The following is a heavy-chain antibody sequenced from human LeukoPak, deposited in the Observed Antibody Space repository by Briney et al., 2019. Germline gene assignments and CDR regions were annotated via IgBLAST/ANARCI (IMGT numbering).Heavy chain of an antibody. J-gene: IGHJ6*02. Sequence: ASVKVSCKASGYTFTSYDINWVRQATGQGLEWMGWMNPNSGNTGYAQKFQGRVTMTRNTSISTAYMELSSLRSEDTAVYYCARGGYFDWVGLIYYYYGMDVWGQGTTVTVSS. V-gene: IGHV1-8*01. CDR2: MNPNSGNT. CDR1: GYTFTSYD. CDR3: ARGGYFDWVGLIYYYYGMDV. D-gene: IGHD3-9*01.